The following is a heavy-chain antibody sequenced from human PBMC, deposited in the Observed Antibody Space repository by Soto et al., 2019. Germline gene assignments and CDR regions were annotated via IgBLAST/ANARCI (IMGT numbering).Heavy chain of an antibody. Sequence: GGSLRLSCAASGFTFSSYAMSWVRQAPGKGLEWVSAISGSGGSTYYADSVKGRFTISRDNSKNTLYLQMNSLRAEDTAVYYCAKGMGHGSGWSTEGMDVWGQGTTVTVSS. V-gene: IGHV3-23*01. D-gene: IGHD6-19*01. J-gene: IGHJ6*02. CDR1: GFTFSSYA. CDR2: ISGSGGST. CDR3: AKGMGHGSGWSTEGMDV.